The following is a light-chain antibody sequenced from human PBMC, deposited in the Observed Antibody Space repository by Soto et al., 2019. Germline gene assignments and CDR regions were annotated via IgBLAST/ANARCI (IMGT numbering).Light chain of an antibody. J-gene: IGLJ1*01. V-gene: IGLV2-23*02. CDR1: SSDVGSYNL. CDR3: CSYAGSRTPLI. CDR2: EVS. Sequence: QSVLTQAASVSGSPGQSITISCTGTSSDVGSYNLVSWYQQHPGKAPKLMIYEVSKRPSGLSNRFSGSKSGNTASLTISGLQAEDEAHYYCCSYAGSRTPLIFGTGTKLTVL.